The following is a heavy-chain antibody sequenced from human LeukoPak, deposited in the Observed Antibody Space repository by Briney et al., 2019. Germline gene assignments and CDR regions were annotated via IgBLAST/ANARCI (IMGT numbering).Heavy chain of an antibody. J-gene: IGHJ4*02. Sequence: SETLSLTCAVSGDSIICSYWSWIRQAPGKGLEWIGYIYYSVDTDYNPSLKSRVTISVDMSKKQISLRLTSVTAADTAVYYCARRRYYDSSGYNPTYYFDYWGQGILVTVSS. V-gene: IGHV4-59*01. CDR2: IYYSVDT. D-gene: IGHD3-22*01. CDR3: ARRRYYDSSGYNPTYYFDY. CDR1: GDSIICSY.